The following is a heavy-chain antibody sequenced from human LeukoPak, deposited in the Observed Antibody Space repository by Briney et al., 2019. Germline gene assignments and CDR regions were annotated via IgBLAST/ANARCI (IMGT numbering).Heavy chain of an antibody. CDR2: INHSGST. V-gene: IGHV4-34*01. CDR1: GGSISSYY. Sequence: SETLSLTCTVSGGSISSYYWSWIRQPPGKGLEWIGEINHSGSTNYNPSLKSRVTISVDTSKNQFSLKLSSVTAADTAVYYCARVRFYADTAMVKFRTNAFDIWGQGTMVTVSS. CDR3: ARVRFYADTAMVKFRTNAFDI. D-gene: IGHD5-18*01. J-gene: IGHJ3*02.